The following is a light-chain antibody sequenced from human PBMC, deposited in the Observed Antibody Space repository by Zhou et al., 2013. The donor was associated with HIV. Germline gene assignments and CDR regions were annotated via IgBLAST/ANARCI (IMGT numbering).Light chain of an antibody. CDR1: ESVNTN. Sequence: EIVMTQSPATLSVSPGERATLSCRASESVNTNLAWYQQKPGQAPRLLIYGASTRATGIPGRFSGSGFGTEFTLTISSVQSEDFAVYYCQQYYRWPETFGQGTKVEIK. V-gene: IGKV3-15*01. CDR3: QQYYRWPET. CDR2: GAS. J-gene: IGKJ1*01.